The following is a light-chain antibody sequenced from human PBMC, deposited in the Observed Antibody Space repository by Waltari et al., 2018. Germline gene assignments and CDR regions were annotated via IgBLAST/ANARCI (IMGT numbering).Light chain of an antibody. CDR1: SSDVGNYKR. CDR2: AVS. V-gene: IGLV2-23*02. J-gene: IGLJ2*01. CDR3: SSYAGSSKGV. Sequence: QSALTQPASVSGSPGQSITISCTGTSSDVGNYKRVSWYQQHPGKAPKLMIYAVSKRPSCVSDRFSGSKSGDMASLTISGLQPEDEAEYFCSSYAGSSKGVFGGGTKVTVL.